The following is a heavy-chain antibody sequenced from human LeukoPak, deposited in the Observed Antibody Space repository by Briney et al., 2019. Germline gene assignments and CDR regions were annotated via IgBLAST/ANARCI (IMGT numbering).Heavy chain of an antibody. Sequence: SVKVSCKASGFTFTSSAMQWVRQARGQRLEWIGWIVVGSGNTNYAQKFQERVTITRDMSTSTAYMELSSLRSEDTAVYYCAADLYCSSTSCHEGFYYYYGMDVWGQGTTVTVSS. CDR1: GFTFTSSA. CDR3: AADLYCSSTSCHEGFYYYYGMDV. D-gene: IGHD2-2*01. J-gene: IGHJ6*02. CDR2: IVVGSGNT. V-gene: IGHV1-58*02.